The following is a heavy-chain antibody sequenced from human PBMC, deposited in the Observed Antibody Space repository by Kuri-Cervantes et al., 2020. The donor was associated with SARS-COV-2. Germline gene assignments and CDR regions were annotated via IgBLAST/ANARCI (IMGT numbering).Heavy chain of an antibody. V-gene: IGHV3-21*01. Sequence: GESLKISCAASGFTFSSYSMNWVRQAPGKGLEWVSSISSGSDYIYYADSMKGRFTISRDNAKSSLFLQLTSLRAEDTAVYYCARVACSSSNCAIYYYYMDVWRKGTTVTVSS. D-gene: IGHD2-2*01. J-gene: IGHJ6*03. CDR1: GFTFSSYS. CDR3: ARVACSSSNCAIYYYYMDV. CDR2: ISSGSDYI.